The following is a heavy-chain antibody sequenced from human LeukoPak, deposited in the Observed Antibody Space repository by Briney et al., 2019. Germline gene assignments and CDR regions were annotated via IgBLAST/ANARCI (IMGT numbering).Heavy chain of an antibody. CDR1: GGSISSSSYY. J-gene: IGHJ4*02. CDR2: IYYSGST. V-gene: IGHV4-39*07. Sequence: SETLSLTCTVSGGSISSSSYYWGWIRQPPGKGLEWIGGIYYSGSTYYNPSLKSRVTISVDTSKNQFSLKLSSVTAADTAVYYCARVVAAKYYFDYWGQGTLVTVSS. CDR3: ARVVAAKYYFDY. D-gene: IGHD2-15*01.